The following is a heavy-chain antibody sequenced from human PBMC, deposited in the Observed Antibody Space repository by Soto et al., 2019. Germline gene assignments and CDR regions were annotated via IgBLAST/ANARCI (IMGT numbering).Heavy chain of an antibody. CDR2: VKSKTDGGTT. V-gene: IGHV3-15*07. Sequence: EVQLVESGGGLVKPGESLRLSCAASVFIFSNAWMHWVRQAPGKGLEWVGRVKSKTDGGTTDYAAHVKDRFTITRDDSKNTVYPQMNSLKTEHTAVYYCTTDRPFDYASSSHDQWGQGTLVTVSS. CDR3: TTDRPFDYASSSHDQ. D-gene: IGHD3-22*01. J-gene: IGHJ4*02. CDR1: VFIFSNAW.